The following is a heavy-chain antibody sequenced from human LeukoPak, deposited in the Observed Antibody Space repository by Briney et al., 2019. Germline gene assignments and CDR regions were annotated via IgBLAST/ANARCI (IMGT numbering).Heavy chain of an antibody. CDR3: ARQYYETLTRPNWFDV. D-gene: IGHD3-9*01. V-gene: IGHV5-51*01. J-gene: IGHJ5*02. CDR1: GYTFTSNW. CDR2: ILPGDSDT. Sequence: GESLKISCKGFGYTFTSNWIVWVRQMSGKGLEWMGIILPGDSDTRYSPSFKGQVTMSVDKSISTAYLQWSSLKASDTAMYYCARQYYETLTRPNWFDVWGQGTLVTVSS.